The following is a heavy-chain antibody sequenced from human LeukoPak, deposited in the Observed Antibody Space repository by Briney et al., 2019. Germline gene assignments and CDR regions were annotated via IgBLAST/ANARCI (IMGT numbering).Heavy chain of an antibody. CDR1: GGSISSYY. CDR2: IYTSGST. D-gene: IGHD5-18*01. V-gene: IGHV4-4*07. CDR3: ARDSDPDDVAMVTSFDY. J-gene: IGHJ4*02. Sequence: PSETLSLTCTVSGGSISSYYWSWIRQPAGKGLEWIGRIYTSGSTNYNPSLKSRVTMSVDTSKNQFSLKLSSVTAAATAVYYCARDSDPDDVAMVTSFDYWGQGTLVTVSS.